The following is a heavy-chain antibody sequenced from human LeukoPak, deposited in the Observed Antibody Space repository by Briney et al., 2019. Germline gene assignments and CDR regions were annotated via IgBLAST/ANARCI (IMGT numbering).Heavy chain of an antibody. Sequence: GASVTVSFTASGGTFSIYAISWVRQAPGQGLEWMGGIIPIFGTANYAQKFQGRVTITADESTSTAYMELSGLRSEDTAVYYCARAFGVDYGMDVWGQGTTVTVSS. V-gene: IGHV1-69*13. J-gene: IGHJ6*02. CDR3: ARAFGVDYGMDV. CDR1: GGTFSIYA. D-gene: IGHD3-16*01. CDR2: IIPIFGTA.